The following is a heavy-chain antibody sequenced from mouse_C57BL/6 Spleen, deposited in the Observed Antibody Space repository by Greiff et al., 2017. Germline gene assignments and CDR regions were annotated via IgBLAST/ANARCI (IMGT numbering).Heavy chain of an antibody. J-gene: IGHJ2*01. Sequence: EVQLQQSGAELVRPGASVKLSCTASGFNIKDDYMHWVKQRPEQGLEWIGWIDPENGDTEYASKFQGKATITADTSSNTAYLQLSSLTSEDTAVYYCTTQGGQLEGGYWGQGTTLTVSS. CDR3: TTQGGQLEGGY. V-gene: IGHV14-4*01. CDR2: IDPENGDT. D-gene: IGHD1-3*01. CDR1: GFNIKDDY.